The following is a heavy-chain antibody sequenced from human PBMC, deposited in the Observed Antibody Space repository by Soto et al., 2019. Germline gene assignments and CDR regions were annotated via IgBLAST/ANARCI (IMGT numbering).Heavy chain of an antibody. D-gene: IGHD6-19*01. CDR2: INPSGGST. V-gene: IGHV1-46*01. CDR1: GYTFTSYY. J-gene: IGHJ6*02. CDR3: ARDRRLYSSGWYGGYYYGMDV. Sequence: GASVKVSCKASGYTFTSYYMHWVRQAPGQGLEWMGIINPSGGSTSYAQKFQGRVTMTRDTSTSTAYMELSRLRSDDTAVYYCARDRRLYSSGWYGGYYYGMDVWGQGTTVTVSS.